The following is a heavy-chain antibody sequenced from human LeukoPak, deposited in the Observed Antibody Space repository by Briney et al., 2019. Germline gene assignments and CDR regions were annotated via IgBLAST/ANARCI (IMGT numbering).Heavy chain of an antibody. CDR2: INSDGSST. V-gene: IGHV3-74*01. J-gene: IGHJ2*01. CDR3: ARVRDYYDSSGSYFWYFDL. D-gene: IGHD3-22*01. CDR1: GFTFSRYW. Sequence: GGSLRLSCAAYGFTFSRYWLHWVRQAPGKGLVWVSRINSDGSSTSYADSVKGRFTISRDNAKNTLYLQMNSLRAEDTAVYYCARVRDYYDSSGSYFWYFDLWGRGTLVTVSS.